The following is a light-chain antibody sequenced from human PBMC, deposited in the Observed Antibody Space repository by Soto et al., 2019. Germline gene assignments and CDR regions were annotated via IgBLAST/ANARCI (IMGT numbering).Light chain of an antibody. CDR2: AAS. Sequence: DIQMTQSPSSLSASVGDRVTITCRASQSISNYLNWYQQKPGKAPKLLIYAASSLQSGVPSRFSGSGSGTDFTLTISSLQPEDFATYCCQQSSSIPGTVGQWTKLEIK. CDR1: QSISNY. V-gene: IGKV1-39*01. J-gene: IGKJ2*02. CDR3: QQSSSIPGT.